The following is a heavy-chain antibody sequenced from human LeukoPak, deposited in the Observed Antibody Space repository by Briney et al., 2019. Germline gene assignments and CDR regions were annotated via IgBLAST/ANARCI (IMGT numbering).Heavy chain of an antibody. CDR1: GGSFSGYY. J-gene: IGHJ4*02. CDR3: ARRRGYSSSWYPFDY. V-gene: IGHV4-34*01. D-gene: IGHD6-13*01. CDR2: INHSGST. Sequence: SETLSLTCAVYGGSFSGYYWSWIRQPPGKGLEWIGEINHSGSTNYNPSLKSRVTISVDRSKNQFSLKLSSVTAADTAVYYCARRRGYSSSWYPFDYWGQGTLVTVSS.